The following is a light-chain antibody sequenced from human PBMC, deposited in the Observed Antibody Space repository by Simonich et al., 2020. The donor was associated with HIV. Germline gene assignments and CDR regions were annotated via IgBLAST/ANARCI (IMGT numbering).Light chain of an antibody. CDR1: QSVSSTY. CDR2: GAS. CDR3: QQYGSSPLFT. Sequence: EIVLTQSPGTLSSSPGERATLSCRASQSVSSTYLAWYQQKPGQAPRHLIYGASSRATCIPDRVSGSGSGTDFTLTISRLEPEDFAVYYCQQYGSSPLFTFGPGTKVDIK. V-gene: IGKV3-20*01. J-gene: IGKJ3*01.